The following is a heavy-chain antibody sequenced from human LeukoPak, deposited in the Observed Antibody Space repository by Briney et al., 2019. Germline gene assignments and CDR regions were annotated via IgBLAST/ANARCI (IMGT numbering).Heavy chain of an antibody. CDR3: TTSPQWLEN. D-gene: IGHD6-19*01. CDR2: IQSETDGGTT. CDR1: GFSFSHAW. V-gene: IGHV3-15*01. Sequence: GGSLRLSCAASGFSFSHAWMTWVQQAPGKGLEWIGRIQSETDGGTTDYAAPVKGRFTISRDDSKNMLYLQMNSLKNEDTAVYYCTTSPQWLENWGQGTLVTVSP. J-gene: IGHJ4*02.